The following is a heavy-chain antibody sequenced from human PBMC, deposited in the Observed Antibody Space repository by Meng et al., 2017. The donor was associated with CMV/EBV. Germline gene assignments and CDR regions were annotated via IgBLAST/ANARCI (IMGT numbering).Heavy chain of an antibody. Sequence: GESLKISCAASGFTLSSYSMNWVRQAPGKGLEWVSSISSSSSYIYYADSVKGRFTISRDNAKNSLYLQMNSLRAEDTAVYYCARASSGSYYLNWFEPWGQGTLVTVSS. CDR3: ARASSGSYYLNWFEP. CDR2: ISSSSSYI. J-gene: IGHJ5*02. CDR1: GFTLSSYS. V-gene: IGHV3-21*01. D-gene: IGHD1-26*01.